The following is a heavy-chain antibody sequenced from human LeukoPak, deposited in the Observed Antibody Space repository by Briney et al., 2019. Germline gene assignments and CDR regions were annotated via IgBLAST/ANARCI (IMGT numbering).Heavy chain of an antibody. CDR1: GFTFSSYA. CDR2: ISSNGGST. Sequence: GGSLRLSCAAYGFTFSSYAMHLVRQAPGKGLEYVSAISSNGGSTYYANSVKGRFTISRDNSKNTLYLQMGSLRAEDMAVYYCARDGVTGPYYDFWSGYYRDYYYGMDVWGQGTTVTVSS. D-gene: IGHD3-3*01. V-gene: IGHV3-64*01. CDR3: ARDGVTGPYYDFWSGYYRDYYYGMDV. J-gene: IGHJ6*02.